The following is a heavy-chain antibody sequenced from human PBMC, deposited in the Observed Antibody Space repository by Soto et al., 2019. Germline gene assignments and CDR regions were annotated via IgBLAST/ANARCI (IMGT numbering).Heavy chain of an antibody. CDR1: GGSFSGYY. CDR3: ARGGIVVVVATNWFDP. J-gene: IGHJ5*02. D-gene: IGHD2-15*01. V-gene: IGHV4-34*01. CDR2: INHSGST. Sequence: QVQLQQWGAGLLKPSETLSLTCAVYGGSFSGYYWSWIRQPPGKGLEWIGEINHSGSTNYNPSLKSRVTISVDTSKNQFSLKLSSVTAADTAVYYCARGGIVVVVATNWFDPWGQGTLVTVSS.